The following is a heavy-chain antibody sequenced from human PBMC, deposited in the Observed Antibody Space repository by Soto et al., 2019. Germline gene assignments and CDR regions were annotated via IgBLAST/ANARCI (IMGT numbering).Heavy chain of an antibody. D-gene: IGHD3-16*01. Sequence: EVQLLDSGGGLVQPGGSLRLSCAASGFTFSNYAMTWVRQGPGKGLEWVSGISGSGGRSYYADSVKGRFTISRDNSKSTWYLQMNSLIAEDTAVYYCAKAYFVWSSEQPYYFDYWGQGTLVTVSS. J-gene: IGHJ4*02. CDR3: AKAYFVWSSEQPYYFDY. CDR2: ISGSGGRS. CDR1: GFTFSNYA. V-gene: IGHV3-23*01.